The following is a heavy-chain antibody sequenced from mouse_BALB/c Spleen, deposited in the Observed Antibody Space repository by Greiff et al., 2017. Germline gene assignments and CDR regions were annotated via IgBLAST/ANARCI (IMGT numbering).Heavy chain of an antibody. J-gene: IGHJ4*01. CDR3: ARDYDGSSPRAMDY. D-gene: IGHD1-1*01. V-gene: IGHV1S127*01. CDR2: IDPSDSET. Sequence: VQLQQSGPQLVRPGASVKISCKASGYSFTSYWMHWVKQRPGQGLEWIGMIDPSDSETRLNQKFKDKATLTVDKSSSTAYMQLSSPTSEDSAVYYCARDYDGSSPRAMDYWGQGTSVTVSS. CDR1: GYSFTSYW.